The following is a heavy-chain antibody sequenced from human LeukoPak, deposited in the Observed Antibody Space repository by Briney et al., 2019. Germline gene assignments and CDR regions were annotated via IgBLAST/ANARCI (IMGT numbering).Heavy chain of an antibody. J-gene: IGHJ4*02. CDR1: GNSFTSYW. CDR3: ARPSSDDYVWGSYRPPAPYYFDY. V-gene: IGHV5-51*01. Sequence: GESLKISCKGSGNSFTSYWIAWVRQMPGKGLEYMGIINPGDSETRYSPSFQGQVTISADKSISTAYLQWSSLKASDTAMYYCARPSSDDYVWGSYRPPAPYYFDYWGQGTLVTVSS. CDR2: INPGDSET. D-gene: IGHD3-16*02.